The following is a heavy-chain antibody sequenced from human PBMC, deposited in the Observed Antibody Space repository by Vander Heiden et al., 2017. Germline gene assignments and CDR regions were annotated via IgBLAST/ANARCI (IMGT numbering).Heavy chain of an antibody. D-gene: IGHD6-19*01. CDR3: ARDFRVKAGSGWYVPPPGNY. V-gene: IGHV3-48*02. CDR2: ISSSSSTI. J-gene: IGHJ4*02. CDR1: GFTFSSYS. Sequence: EVQLVESGGGLVQPGGSLRLSCAASGFTFSSYSMNWVRQAPGKGLEWVSYISSSSSTIYYADSVKGRFTISRDNAKNSLYLQMNSLRDEDTAVYYCARDFRVKAGSGWYVPPPGNYWGQGTLVTVSS.